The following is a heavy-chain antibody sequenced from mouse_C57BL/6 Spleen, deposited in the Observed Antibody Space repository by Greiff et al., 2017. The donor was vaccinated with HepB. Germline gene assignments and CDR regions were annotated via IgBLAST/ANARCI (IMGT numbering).Heavy chain of an antibody. V-gene: IGHV5-4*01. Sequence: EVQVVESGGGLVKPGGSLKLSCAASGFTFSSYAMSWVRQTPEKRLEWVATISDGGSYTYYPDNVKGRFTISRDNAKNNLYLQMSHLKSEDTAMYYCARASPYYSNPNWYFDVWGTGTTVTVSS. J-gene: IGHJ1*03. CDR3: ARASPYYSNPNWYFDV. CDR2: ISDGGSYT. CDR1: GFTFSSYA. D-gene: IGHD2-5*01.